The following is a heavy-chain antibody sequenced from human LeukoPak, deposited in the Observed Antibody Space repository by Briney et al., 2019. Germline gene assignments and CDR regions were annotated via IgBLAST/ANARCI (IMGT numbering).Heavy chain of an antibody. CDR2: VYSTGHT. Sequence: PSETLSLTCSVSDDSISTYYWSWLRQPQGKGPEWMGFVYSTGHTNYNPSLKSRVTMSLDTSKKQVSLELNSVTAADTAVYYCAQHRFGKPHFDYWGQGSLVTV. V-gene: IGHV4-59*08. CDR3: AQHRFGKPHFDY. CDR1: DDSISTYY. D-gene: IGHD3-16*01. J-gene: IGHJ4*01.